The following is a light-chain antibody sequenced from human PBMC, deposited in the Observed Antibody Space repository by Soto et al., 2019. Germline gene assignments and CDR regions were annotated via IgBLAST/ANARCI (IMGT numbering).Light chain of an antibody. V-gene: IGKV3-20*01. CDR2: DVS. Sequence: EIVLTQSPGTLSLSPGERATLSCRSSQSVSSSYLAWYQQKPGQAPRLLIYDVSSRATGIPDRFSGSGSGTDFTLTISRLEPEDFTVYYCQQYGSSPTFGQWTKVEIK. CDR3: QQYGSSPT. CDR1: QSVSSSY. J-gene: IGKJ1*01.